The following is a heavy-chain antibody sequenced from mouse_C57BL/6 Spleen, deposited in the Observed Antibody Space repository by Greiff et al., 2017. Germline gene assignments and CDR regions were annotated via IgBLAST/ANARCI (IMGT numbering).Heavy chain of an antibody. CDR1: GFTFSNYW. CDR2: IRLKSDNYAT. CDR3: TGGSSYFDY. J-gene: IGHJ2*01. V-gene: IGHV6-3*01. Sequence: EVQVVESGGGLVQPGGSMKLSCVASGFTFSNYWMNWVRQSPEQGLEWVAQIRLKSDNYATHYAESVKGRFTISRDDSKSSVYLQMNNLRAEDTGIYYCTGGSSYFDYWGQGTTLTVSS. D-gene: IGHD1-1*01.